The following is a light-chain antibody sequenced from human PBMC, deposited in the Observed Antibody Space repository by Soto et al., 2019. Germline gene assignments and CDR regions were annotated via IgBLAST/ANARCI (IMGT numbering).Light chain of an antibody. J-gene: IGKJ4*01. V-gene: IGKV1D-12*01. CDR3: LQANSSSLT. Sequence: DIQMTQSPSSVSTSVGDRVTITCRASQGISSWLAWYQLKPGKAANLLIYAASILQTVDPSRFSGSGSGTDFTRPISGLHTEHFATYCSLQANSSSLTFGGGTKVE. CDR2: AAS. CDR1: QGISSW.